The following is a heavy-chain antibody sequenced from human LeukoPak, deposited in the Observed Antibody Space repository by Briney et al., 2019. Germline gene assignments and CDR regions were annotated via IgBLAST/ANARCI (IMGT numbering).Heavy chain of an antibody. CDR2: INHSEST. CDR3: ASSTIFGVVANWFDP. V-gene: IGHV4-34*01. Sequence: SETLSLTCTVSGGSISSYYWSWIRQPPGKGLEWIGEINHSESTNYNPSLKSRVTISVDTSKNQFSLKLSSVTAADTAVYYCASSTIFGVVANWFDPWGQGTLVTVSS. D-gene: IGHD3-3*01. CDR1: GGSISSYY. J-gene: IGHJ5*02.